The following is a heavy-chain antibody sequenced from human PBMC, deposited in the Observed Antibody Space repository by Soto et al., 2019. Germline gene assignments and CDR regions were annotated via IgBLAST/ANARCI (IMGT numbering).Heavy chain of an antibody. D-gene: IGHD1-26*01. CDR1: GFTFSSYA. CDR3: AKDLGGGSYYSWDY. V-gene: IGHV3-23*01. Sequence: EVQLLESGGGLVQPGGSLRLSCAASGFTFSSYAMSWVRQAPGKGLEWVSAISGSGGSTYYADSVKGRFAISRDNSKNTLYLQMKSLRADDTAVYYCAKDLGGGSYYSWDYWGQGTLVTVSS. CDR2: ISGSGGST. J-gene: IGHJ4*02.